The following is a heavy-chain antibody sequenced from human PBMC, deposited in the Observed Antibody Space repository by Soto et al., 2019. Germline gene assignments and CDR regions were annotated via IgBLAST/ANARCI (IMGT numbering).Heavy chain of an antibody. D-gene: IGHD3-10*01. CDR2: IRSKANSYAT. V-gene: IGHV3-73*01. CDR1: GFTFSGSA. CDR3: ARSRSYFFDYYYYGMDV. Sequence: PGGSLRLSCAASGFTFSGSAMHWVRQASGKGLEWVGRIRSKANSYATAYAASVKGRFTISRDDSKNTAYLQMNSLKTEDTAVYYCARSRSYFFDYYYYGMDVSCQAPTVTVSS. J-gene: IGHJ6*02.